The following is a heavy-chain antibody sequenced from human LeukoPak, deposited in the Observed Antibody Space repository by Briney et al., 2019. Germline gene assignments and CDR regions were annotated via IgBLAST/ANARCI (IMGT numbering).Heavy chain of an antibody. CDR3: AKGRSATIDY. D-gene: IGHD6-6*01. CDR2: ISGSGGST. Sequence: GSPKLSCAASGFTFSSHAMSWVRQAPGEGLEWVSAISGSGGSTYYADSVKGRFTISRDNSKNTLYLQMNSLRAEDTAVYYCAKGRSATIDYWGQGTLVTVSS. V-gene: IGHV3-23*01. CDR1: GFTFSSHA. J-gene: IGHJ4*02.